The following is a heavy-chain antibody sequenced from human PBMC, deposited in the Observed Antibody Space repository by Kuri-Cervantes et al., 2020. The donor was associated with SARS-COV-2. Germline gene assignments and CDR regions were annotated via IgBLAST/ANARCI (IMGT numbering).Heavy chain of an antibody. CDR2: INPNSGGT. CDR1: GYTFTGYY. Sequence: GGSLRLTCKASGYTFTGYYMHGVRQAPGQGLEWMAWINPNSGGTNYAQKFQGWVTMTRDTSISTVYMELSRLRSDDTAAYYCARSTPFRRLAVISQGGAFDIWGQGTMVTVSS. V-gene: IGHV1-2*04. CDR3: ARSTPFRRLAVISQGGAFDI. D-gene: IGHD3-22*01. J-gene: IGHJ3*02.